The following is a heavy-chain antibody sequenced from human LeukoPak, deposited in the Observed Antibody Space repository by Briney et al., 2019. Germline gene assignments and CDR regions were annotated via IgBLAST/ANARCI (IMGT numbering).Heavy chain of an antibody. CDR1: GFTFSSYS. D-gene: IGHD2-2*01. CDR2: ISSSSSYI. Sequence: GGSLRLSCAASGFTFSSYSMNWVRQAPGKGLEWVSSISSSSSYIYYADSVKGRFTISRDNAKNSLYLQMNSLRAEDTAVYYCARGVGCSSTRAGIPRDYYYYYMDVWGKGTTVTVSS. V-gene: IGHV3-21*01. CDR3: ARGVGCSSTRAGIPRDYYYYYMDV. J-gene: IGHJ6*03.